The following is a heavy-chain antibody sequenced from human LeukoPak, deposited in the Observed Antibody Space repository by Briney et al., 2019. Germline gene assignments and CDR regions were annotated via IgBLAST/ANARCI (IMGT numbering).Heavy chain of an antibody. CDR3: SSRLNFVRTDAFDI. CDR2: IIPILDKT. CDR1: GGTFSDYA. D-gene: IGHD3-10*01. V-gene: IGHV1-69*04. Sequence: SVKVSCKASGGTFSDYAFSWVRQAPGQGLEWMGRIIPILDKTNYAQRFQGRSTITADKSASTAYMFLSSLKSDDTAVYYCSSRLNFVRTDAFDIWGQGTKVTVSS. J-gene: IGHJ3*02.